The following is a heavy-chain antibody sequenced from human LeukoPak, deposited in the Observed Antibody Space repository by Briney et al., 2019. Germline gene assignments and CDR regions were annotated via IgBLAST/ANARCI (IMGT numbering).Heavy chain of an antibody. V-gene: IGHV4-4*09. D-gene: IGHD3-22*01. CDR3: ARRGYYYDSSGYFDAFDI. CDR2: IYTSGST. J-gene: IGHJ3*02. Sequence: SETLSLTCTVSGGSISSYYWSWIRQPPGKGLEWIGYIYTSGSTNYNPSLRSRVTISVDTSKNQFSLKLSSVTAADTAVYYCARRGYYYDSSGYFDAFDIWGQGTMVTVSS. CDR1: GGSISSYY.